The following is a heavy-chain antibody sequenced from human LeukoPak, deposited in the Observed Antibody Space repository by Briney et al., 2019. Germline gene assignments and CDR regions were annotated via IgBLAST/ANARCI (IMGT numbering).Heavy chain of an antibody. CDR1: GGSISSDNYS. J-gene: IGHJ5*02. Sequence: SETLSLTCAVSGGSISSDNYSWSWIRQRPGKGLEWIGYIYYSGSTNYNPSLKSRVTISVDTSKNQFSLKLSSVTAADTAVYYCARWLAREFDPWGQGTLVTVSS. D-gene: IGHD6-19*01. V-gene: IGHV4-61*01. CDR3: ARWLAREFDP. CDR2: IYYSGST.